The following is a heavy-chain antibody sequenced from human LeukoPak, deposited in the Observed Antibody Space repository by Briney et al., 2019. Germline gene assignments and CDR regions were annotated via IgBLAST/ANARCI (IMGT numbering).Heavy chain of an antibody. Sequence: SETLSLTCAVYGGSFSGYYWSWIRQPPGKGLEWIGEINHSGRTNYNPSLQSRVTISVDTAKNQFSLKLSSVTAADTAVYYCARTIAAAGRWLDYWGQGTLVTVSS. CDR1: GGSFSGYY. CDR3: ARTIAAAGRWLDY. CDR2: INHSGRT. V-gene: IGHV4-34*01. D-gene: IGHD6-13*01. J-gene: IGHJ4*02.